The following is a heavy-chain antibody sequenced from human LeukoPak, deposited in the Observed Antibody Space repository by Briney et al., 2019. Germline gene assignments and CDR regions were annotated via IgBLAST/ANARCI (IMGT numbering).Heavy chain of an antibody. CDR2: ISTHNGYT. V-gene: IGHV1-18*01. D-gene: IGHD6-19*01. J-gene: IGHJ5*02. CDR3: ARRRAVAGVNWFDP. Sequence: GALVKVSCKASGYTFISYGISWVRQAPGQGLEWMGWISTHNGYTKYAQKFQGRVTMTTDTSMSTAYMGLRSLRSDDTAVYYCARRRAVAGVNWFDPWGQGTLVTVSS. CDR1: GYTFISYG.